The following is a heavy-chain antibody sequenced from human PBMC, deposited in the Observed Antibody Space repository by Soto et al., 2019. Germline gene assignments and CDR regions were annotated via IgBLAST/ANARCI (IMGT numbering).Heavy chain of an antibody. Sequence: GGSLRLSCAASGFTFSGSAMHWVRQASGKGLEWVGRIRSKANSYATAYAASVKGRFTISRDDXXNTAXLQXNSLKTEDTAVYYCTRPMNWNDLYYYGMDVWGQGTTVTVSS. CDR3: TRPMNWNDLYYYGMDV. CDR2: IRSKANSYAT. CDR1: GFTFSGSA. D-gene: IGHD1-1*01. V-gene: IGHV3-73*01. J-gene: IGHJ6*02.